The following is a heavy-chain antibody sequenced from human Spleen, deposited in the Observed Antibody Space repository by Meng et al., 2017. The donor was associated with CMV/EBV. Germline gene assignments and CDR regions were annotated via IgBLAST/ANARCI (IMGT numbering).Heavy chain of an antibody. CDR3: ARDVRITVPGTDY. D-gene: IGHD6-19*01. J-gene: IGHJ4*02. V-gene: IGHV1-18*01. Sequence: QLQLVQSGAELRNPGASVKVACKASGYPFAIFGVTWVRQAPGQGLEWMGWVSAENGNTNYAQKFQGRVTITADKTTSTAYMELSSLRSEDTAVYYCARDVRITVPGTDYWGQGTLVTVSS. CDR1: GYPFAIFG. CDR2: VSAENGNT.